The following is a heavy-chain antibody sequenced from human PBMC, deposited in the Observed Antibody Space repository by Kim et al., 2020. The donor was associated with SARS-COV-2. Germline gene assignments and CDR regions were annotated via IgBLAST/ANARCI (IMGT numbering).Heavy chain of an antibody. CDR1: GFTFSDYY. J-gene: IGHJ6*02. CDR2: ISSSGSTV. Sequence: GGSLRLSCAASGFTFSDYYMSWIRQAPGKGLEWVSYISSSGSTVYYADSVKGRFTISRDNAKNSLYLQMNSLRAEDTAVYYCARDQWYCGGDCYEPGYYYYGMDVWGQGTTVTVSS. V-gene: IGHV3-11*01. CDR3: ARDQWYCGGDCYEPGYYYYGMDV. D-gene: IGHD2-21*01.